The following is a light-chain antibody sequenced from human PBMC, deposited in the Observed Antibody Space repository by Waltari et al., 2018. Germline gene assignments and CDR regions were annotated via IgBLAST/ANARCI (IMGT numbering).Light chain of an antibody. CDR3: ATWDDSLNAVI. J-gene: IGLJ2*01. CDR1: SSNIGSNT. Sequence: QSVLTQPPSPSGTPGQRVTISCSGSSSNIGSNTANWYQQCPGTAPKLLIYNNNKRPSGLPDRISGSKSGTSAFLAISRLRSEDEADYYCATWDDSLNAVIFGGGTKLTVL. CDR2: NNN. V-gene: IGLV1-44*01.